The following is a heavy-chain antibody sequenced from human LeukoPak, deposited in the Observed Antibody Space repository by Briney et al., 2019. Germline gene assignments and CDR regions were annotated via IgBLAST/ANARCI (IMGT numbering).Heavy chain of an antibody. CDR3: APDYYDSSGYLETFDY. V-gene: IGHV3-30*03. Sequence: PGGSLRLSCAASGFTFSSYAMSWVRQAPGKGLEWVAVISYDGSNKYYADSVKGRFTISRDNSKNTLYLQMNSLRAEDTAVYYCAPDYYDSSGYLETFDYWGQGTLVTVSS. D-gene: IGHD3-22*01. CDR2: ISYDGSNK. J-gene: IGHJ4*02. CDR1: GFTFSSYA.